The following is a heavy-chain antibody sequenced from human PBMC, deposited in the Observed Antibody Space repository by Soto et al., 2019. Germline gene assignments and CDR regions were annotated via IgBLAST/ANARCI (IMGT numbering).Heavy chain of an antibody. V-gene: IGHV4-61*01. Sequence: PSETLSLTCTVSGGSVSSGSYYWSWIRQPPGKGLEWIGYIYYSGSTNYNPSLKSRVTISVGTSKNQFSLKLSSVTAADTAVYYCASSYDILTGPRYYFDYWGQGTLVTVSS. CDR2: IYYSGST. CDR3: ASSYDILTGPRYYFDY. CDR1: GGSVSSGSYY. J-gene: IGHJ4*02. D-gene: IGHD3-9*01.